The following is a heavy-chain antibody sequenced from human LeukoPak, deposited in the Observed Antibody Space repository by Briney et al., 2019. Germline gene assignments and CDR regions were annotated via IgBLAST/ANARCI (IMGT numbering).Heavy chain of an antibody. CDR1: GFTFSYYN. V-gene: IGHV3-21*01. Sequence: PGGSLRLSCTASGFTFSYYNMNWVRQAPGKGLEWVSSINSRGRSISYADSGRGRFTISRDNAKNTVSLQMNSLKAEDTAVYYCGTVFDHWGPGILVTVSS. CDR3: GTVFDH. J-gene: IGHJ4*02. CDR2: INSRGRSI. D-gene: IGHD1-14*01.